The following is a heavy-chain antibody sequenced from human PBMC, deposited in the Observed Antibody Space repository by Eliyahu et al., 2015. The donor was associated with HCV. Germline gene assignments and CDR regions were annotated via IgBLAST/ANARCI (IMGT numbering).Heavy chain of an antibody. CDR2: VSYGETNK. CDR3: ARMSAYYFEY. D-gene: IGHD3-16*01. Sequence: QVQLVESGGGVVQPGXSLRLSCAASGFTFNNYTMTWVRQAPGKGLEWVALVSYGETNKYYADSVRGRFIISRDNPNNMLSLHMNSLRPEDTAVYFCARMSAYYFEYWGQGTLLTVSS. J-gene: IGHJ4*02. V-gene: IGHV3-30-3*01. CDR1: GFTFNNYT.